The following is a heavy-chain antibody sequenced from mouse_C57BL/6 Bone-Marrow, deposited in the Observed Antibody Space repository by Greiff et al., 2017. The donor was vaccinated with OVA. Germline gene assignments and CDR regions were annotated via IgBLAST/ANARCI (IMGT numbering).Heavy chain of an antibody. V-gene: IGHV6-6*01. J-gene: IGHJ1*03. CDR3: TRGATVVPWYFDV. CDR2: IRNKANNHAT. Sequence: VQLKQSGGGLVQPGGSMKLSCAASGFTFSDAWMDWVRQSPEKGLEWVAEIRNKANNHATYYAESVKGRFTISRDDSKSSVYLQMNSLRAEDTGIYYCTRGATVVPWYFDVWGTGTTVTVSS. CDR1: GFTFSDAW. D-gene: IGHD1-1*01.